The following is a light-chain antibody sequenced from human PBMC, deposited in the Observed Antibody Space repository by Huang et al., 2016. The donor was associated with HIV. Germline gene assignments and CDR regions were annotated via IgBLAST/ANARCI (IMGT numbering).Light chain of an antibody. V-gene: IGKV3-20*01. CDR3: QQLRT. J-gene: IGKJ2*01. Sequence: EVVLTQSPGTLSLSPGERATLSCRASQIIGNTYLAWYQQNPGQAPRLLIYAASTRATDIPDRFSGRGSRTDFALTISRLEPEDFAIYYCQQLRTFGQGTKLEIK. CDR2: AAS. CDR1: QIIGNTY.